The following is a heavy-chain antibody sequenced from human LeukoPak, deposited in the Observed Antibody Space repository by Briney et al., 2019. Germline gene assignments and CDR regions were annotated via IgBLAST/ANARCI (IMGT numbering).Heavy chain of an antibody. CDR1: GFTFSSYW. J-gene: IGHJ4*02. CDR3: ARNSGTNA. V-gene: IGHV3-7*01. CDR2: IKQDGSEK. D-gene: IGHD1-26*01. Sequence: PGGSLRLSCGASGFTFSSYWMSWVRQAPGKGLEWVANIKQDGSEKYYVDSVKGRFTISRDNAKNSLYLQMNSLRAEDTAVYYCARNSGTNAWGQGTLVTVSS.